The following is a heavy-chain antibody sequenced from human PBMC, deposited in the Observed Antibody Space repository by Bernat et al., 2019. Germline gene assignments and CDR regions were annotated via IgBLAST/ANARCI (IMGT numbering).Heavy chain of an antibody. CDR3: TTTVTSTKLFDY. V-gene: IGHV3-73*02. CDR1: GFTFSGSA. Sequence: VQLVESGGGLVQPGGSLKLSCAASGFTFSGSAMHWVRQASGKGLEWVGRIRSKANSYATAYAASVKGRFTISRDDSKNTAYLQMNSLKTEDTAVYYCTTTVTSTKLFDYWGQGTLVTVSS. D-gene: IGHD4-11*01. CDR2: IRSKANSYAT. J-gene: IGHJ4*02.